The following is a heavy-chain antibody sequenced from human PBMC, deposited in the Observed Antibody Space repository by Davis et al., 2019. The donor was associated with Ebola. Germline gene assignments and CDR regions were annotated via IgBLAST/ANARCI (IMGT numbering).Heavy chain of an antibody. CDR2: IYYSGST. CDR3: ARERLRYFDWLLYEHDAFDI. Sequence: GSLRLSCAASGFTFSSYAMSWVRQAPGKGLEWIGYIYYSGSTNYNPSLKSRVTISVDTSKNQFSLKLSSVTAADTAVYYCARERLRYFDWLLYEHDAFDIWGQGTMVTVSS. D-gene: IGHD3-9*01. J-gene: IGHJ3*02. V-gene: IGHV4-59*01. CDR1: GFTFSSYA.